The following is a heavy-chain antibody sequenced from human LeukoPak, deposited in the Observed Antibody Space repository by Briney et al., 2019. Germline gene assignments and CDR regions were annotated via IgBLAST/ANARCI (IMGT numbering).Heavy chain of an antibody. CDR3: ARLVYYDSSGYPD. V-gene: IGHV4-59*08. D-gene: IGHD3-22*01. Sequence: SETLSLTCTVSGGSISSYYWSWIRQPPGKGLEWIGYIYYSGSTNCNPSLKSRVTISVDTSRNQFSLKLSSVTAADTAVYYCARLVYYDSSGYPDWGQGTLVTVSS. J-gene: IGHJ4*02. CDR1: GGSISSYY. CDR2: IYYSGST.